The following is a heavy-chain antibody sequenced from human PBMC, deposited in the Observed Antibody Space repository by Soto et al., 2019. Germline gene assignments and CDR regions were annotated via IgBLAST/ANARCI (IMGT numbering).Heavy chain of an antibody. CDR3: ARGREQWLVSAFDI. Sequence: QVQLHQWGARQLKSSETLSLTCAVYGGSFSTYYWSWIRQSPGKGLEWIGEISPSGSTNYHPSLKSRVTISLDTSKSHFSLKLNFVTAADTALYYCARGREQWLVSAFDIWDQGTMVTVSS. V-gene: IGHV4-34*01. D-gene: IGHD6-19*01. CDR2: ISPSGST. J-gene: IGHJ3*02. CDR1: GGSFSTYY.